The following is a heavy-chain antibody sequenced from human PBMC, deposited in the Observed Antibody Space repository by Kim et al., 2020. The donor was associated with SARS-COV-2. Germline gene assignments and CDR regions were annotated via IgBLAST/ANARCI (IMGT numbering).Heavy chain of an antibody. D-gene: IGHD6-13*01. J-gene: IGHJ1*01. CDR2: ISTGGGSI. Sequence: GGSLRLSCAASGFTFAAFTMSWVRQAPGKGLEWVSSISTGGGSIYYADSVKGRFTISRDNTKSTVFLQLNSLRVEDTAVYYCAKDRDSASWYGYFQSWGQGTLVTVSS. CDR3: AKDRDSASWYGYFQS. V-gene: IGHV3-23*01. CDR1: GFTFAAFT.